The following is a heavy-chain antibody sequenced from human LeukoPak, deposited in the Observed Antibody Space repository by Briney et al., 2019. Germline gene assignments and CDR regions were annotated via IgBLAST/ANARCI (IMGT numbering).Heavy chain of an antibody. D-gene: IGHD2-15*01. J-gene: IGHJ4*02. CDR1: GGSISSSSYY. CDR2: IYYSGST. V-gene: IGHV4-39*01. CDR3: ARHVGYCSGGSCYPEYYFDY. Sequence: SETLSLTCTVSGGSISSSSYYWGWIRQPPGKGLEWIGSIYYSGSTYYNPSLKGRVTISVDTSKNQFSLKLSSVTAADTAVYYCARHVGYCSGGSCYPEYYFDYWGQGTLVTVSS.